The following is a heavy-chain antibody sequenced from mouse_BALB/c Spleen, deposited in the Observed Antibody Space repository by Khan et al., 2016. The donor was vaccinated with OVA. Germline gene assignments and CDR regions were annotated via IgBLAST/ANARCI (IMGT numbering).Heavy chain of an antibody. J-gene: IGHJ4*01. CDR3: AYGNYDYAMDY. V-gene: IGHV14-3*02. Sequence: VQLQQSGAELVKPGASVKLSCTASGFNIKDTYMHWVKQRPEQGLEWIGRIDPANGNTKYDPKFQGKATITADTSSNTAYLQLSSLTSEDTAVYYCAYGNYDYAMDYWGKGTSVTVSS. D-gene: IGHD2-1*01. CDR2: IDPANGNT. CDR1: GFNIKDTY.